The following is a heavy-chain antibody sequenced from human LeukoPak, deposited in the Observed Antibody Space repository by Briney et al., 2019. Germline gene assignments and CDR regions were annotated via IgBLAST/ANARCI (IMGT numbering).Heavy chain of an antibody. J-gene: IGHJ4*02. V-gene: IGHV3-48*01. CDR3: ARDFSSGWCPNFDY. D-gene: IGHD6-19*01. CDR1: GFTFSSYS. Sequence: PGGSLRLSCAASGFTFSSYSMNWVRQAPGKGLEWVSYISSSSSTIYYADSVKGRFTISRDNAKNSLYLQMNSLRAEDTAVYYCARDFSSGWCPNFDYWGQGTLVTVSS. CDR2: ISSSSSTI.